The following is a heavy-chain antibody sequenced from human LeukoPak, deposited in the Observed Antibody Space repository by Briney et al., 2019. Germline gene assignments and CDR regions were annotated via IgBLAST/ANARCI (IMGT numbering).Heavy chain of an antibody. J-gene: IGHJ4*02. CDR2: INHSGSS. CDR1: GGSFSGYY. D-gene: IGHD6-25*01. CDR3: ARGSGPLDY. Sequence: SETLSLTCAVYGGSFSGYYWSWIRQPPGKGLEWIGEINHSGSSNYNPSLKSRVTISVDTSKNQFSLKLSSVTAADTAVYYCARGSGPLDYWGQGTLVTVSS. V-gene: IGHV4-34*01.